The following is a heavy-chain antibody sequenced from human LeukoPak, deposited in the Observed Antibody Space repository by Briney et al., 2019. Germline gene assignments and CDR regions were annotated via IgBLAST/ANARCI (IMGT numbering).Heavy chain of an antibody. CDR2: LSTGGGSA. Sequence: GGSLRLSCTASGFSFSNYAMNWVRQAPGKGLEWVSTLSTGGGSAYYADSVKGRFTISRDNSKNTLYLQMNSLRAEDTAVYYCARSPQEGYGDYAGSWFDPWGQGTLVTVSS. V-gene: IGHV3-23*01. J-gene: IGHJ5*02. D-gene: IGHD4-17*01. CDR1: GFSFSNYA. CDR3: ARSPQEGYGDYAGSWFDP.